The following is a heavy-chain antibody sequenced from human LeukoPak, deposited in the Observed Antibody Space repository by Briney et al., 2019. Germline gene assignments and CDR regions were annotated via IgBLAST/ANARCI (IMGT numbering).Heavy chain of an antibody. D-gene: IGHD4-23*01. CDR1: GFTLSTYG. Sequence: GGSLRLSCAAWGFTLSTYGMHGVRQARGKGGEGVAFIRYGGSDKYYADSVRGPFTLSRDNSKNTLYLQMSSLRAEDTARYYCAKHRGSDYGGKEGVYFENWGEGTLVTVSS. J-gene: IGHJ4*02. CDR2: IRYGGSDK. V-gene: IGHV3-30*02. CDR3: AKHRGSDYGGKEGVYFEN.